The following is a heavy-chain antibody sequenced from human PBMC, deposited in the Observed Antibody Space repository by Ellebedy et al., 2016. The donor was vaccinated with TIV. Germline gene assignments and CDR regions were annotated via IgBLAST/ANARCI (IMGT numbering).Heavy chain of an antibody. CDR3: ARPTVTTTYYYYAVDV. J-gene: IGHJ6*02. CDR1: GDTFSTYA. Sequence: ASVKVSXXSSGDTFSTYAISWVRQAPGQGLEWIGGIIPIYCTTNYAQKFRGRVTITADESTRTAYMELSSLRSEDTAVYYCARPTVTTTYYYYAVDVWGQGAAVIVSS. CDR2: IIPIYCTT. V-gene: IGHV1-69*13. D-gene: IGHD4-17*01.